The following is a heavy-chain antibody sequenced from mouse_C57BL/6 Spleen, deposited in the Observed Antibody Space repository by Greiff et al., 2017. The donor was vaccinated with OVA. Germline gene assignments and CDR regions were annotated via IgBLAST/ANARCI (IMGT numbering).Heavy chain of an antibody. CDR1: GYTFTSYW. CDR2: IHPNSGST. J-gene: IGHJ3*01. CDR3: AREGVYYGNYVWFAY. D-gene: IGHD2-1*01. Sequence: QVQLQQPGAELVKPGASVKLSCKASGYTFTSYWMHWVKQRPGQGLEWIGMIHPNSGSTNYNEKFKSKATLTVDKSSSTAYMQLSSLTSEDSAVYYCAREGVYYGNYVWFAYWGQGTLVTVSA. V-gene: IGHV1-64*01.